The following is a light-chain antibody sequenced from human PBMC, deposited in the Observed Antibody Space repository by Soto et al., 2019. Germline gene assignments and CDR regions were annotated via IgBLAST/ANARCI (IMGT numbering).Light chain of an antibody. CDR2: GVS. CDR1: SSDVGNYNY. J-gene: IGLJ1*01. V-gene: IGLV2-14*01. Sequence: QSVLTQPASVSGSPGQSITISCTGTSSDVGNYNYVSWFQQRPDKAPKLMIYGVSSRPSGVSNRFSGSKSGNTASLTISGLQAEDEAEYYCTSYTNSSTYVFGTRTKVTVL. CDR3: TSYTNSSTYV.